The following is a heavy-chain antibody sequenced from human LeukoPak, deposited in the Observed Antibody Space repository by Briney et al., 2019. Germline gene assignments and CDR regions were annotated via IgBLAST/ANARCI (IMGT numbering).Heavy chain of an antibody. CDR3: AKDSGITGYYDFWSGYTPEYYFDS. D-gene: IGHD3-3*01. CDR1: GFTFSSYA. Sequence: VGSLRLSCAASGFTFSSYAMSWVRQAPGEGLEWVSAISGSGGSTYYADSVKGRFTISRDNSKNTLYLQMNSLRAEDTAVYYCAKDSGITGYYDFWSGYTPEYYFDSWGQGTLVTVSS. CDR2: ISGSGGST. V-gene: IGHV3-23*01. J-gene: IGHJ4*02.